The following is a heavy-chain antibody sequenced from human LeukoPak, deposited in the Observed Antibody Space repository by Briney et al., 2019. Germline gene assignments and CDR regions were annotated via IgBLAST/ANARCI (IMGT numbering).Heavy chain of an antibody. J-gene: IGHJ5*02. V-gene: IGHV1-8*01. D-gene: IGHD2-21*01. CDR3: ARASYLWRWFDP. CDR1: GYTFTSYD. CDR2: MNPNSGNT. Sequence: ASVKVSCKASGYTFTSYDINWVRQATGQGLEWMGWMNPNSGNTGYAQKFQGRVTMTRNTSISTAYMELSSLRSEDTAVYYCARASYLWRWFDPWGQGTLVTVSS.